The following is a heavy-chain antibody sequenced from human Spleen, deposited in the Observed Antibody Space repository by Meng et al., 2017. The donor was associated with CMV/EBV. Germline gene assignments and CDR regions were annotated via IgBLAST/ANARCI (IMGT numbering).Heavy chain of an antibody. CDR1: VSSHSAA. Sequence: VSSHSAAWNWIRQSPSRGLEWLGRTYYRSKWYNDYAVSVKSRITINPDTSKNQFSLQLNSVTPEDTAVYYCARGGVGATSASFDYWGQGTLVTVSS. J-gene: IGHJ4*02. D-gene: IGHD1-26*01. CDR2: TYYRSKWYN. CDR3: ARGGVGATSASFDY. V-gene: IGHV6-1*01.